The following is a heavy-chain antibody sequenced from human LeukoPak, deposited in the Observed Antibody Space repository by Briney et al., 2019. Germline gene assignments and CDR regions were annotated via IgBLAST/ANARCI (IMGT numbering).Heavy chain of an antibody. Sequence: PSETLSLTCTVSGGSISSYYWSWIRQPAGKGLDWIGRIYPSGSTDYNPSLKSRVTMSVDTSKNHFSLNLSSVTAADTAVYYCARQGSGWYGSDYWGQGTLVTVSS. D-gene: IGHD6-19*01. V-gene: IGHV4-4*07. CDR2: IYPSGST. CDR1: GGSISSYY. J-gene: IGHJ4*02. CDR3: ARQGSGWYGSDY.